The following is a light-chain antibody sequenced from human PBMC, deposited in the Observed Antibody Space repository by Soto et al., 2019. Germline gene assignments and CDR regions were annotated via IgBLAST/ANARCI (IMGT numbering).Light chain of an antibody. V-gene: IGLV2-14*01. CDR2: DAS. CDR1: SSYVGGYNY. CDR3: SSYTSSSTRV. J-gene: IGLJ1*01. Sequence: QSVLTQPASVSGSPGQSITISCTGTSSYVGGYNYVSWYQQHPGKAPKLMIYDASNRPSGVSNRFSGSKSGNTASLTISGLQAEDEADYYCSSYTSSSTRVFGTGTRSPS.